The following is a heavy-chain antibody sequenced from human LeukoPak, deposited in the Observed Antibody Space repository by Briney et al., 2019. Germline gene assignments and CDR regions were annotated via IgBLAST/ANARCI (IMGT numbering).Heavy chain of an antibody. V-gene: IGHV1-3*01. J-gene: IGHJ4*02. CDR1: GYTFTDYA. CDR3: ARSTFVVVVIATLDY. D-gene: IGHD2-15*01. CDR2: INAGNGNT. Sequence: ASVTVSFKASGYTFTDYAMHWVRQAPGQRREWMGWINAGNGNTKYSQKFQGRVTITRDTSASTAYMELSSLRSEDTAVYYCARSTFVVVVIATLDYWGQGTLVTVSS.